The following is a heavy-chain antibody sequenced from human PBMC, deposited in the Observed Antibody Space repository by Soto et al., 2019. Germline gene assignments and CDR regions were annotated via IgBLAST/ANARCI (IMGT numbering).Heavy chain of an antibody. V-gene: IGHV1-69*02. J-gene: IGHJ6*03. CDR1: GGTFSSYT. Sequence: GASVKVSCKASGGTFSSYTISWVRQAPGQGLEWMGRIIPILGIANYAQKFQGRVTITADKSTSTAYMELSSLRSEDTAVYYCARGSTSIVVVPAAIPDYGDYSMDNYYYYMDVWGKGTTVTVSS. CDR2: IIPILGIA. CDR3: ARGSTSIVVVPAAIPDYGDYSMDNYYYYMDV. D-gene: IGHD2-2*01.